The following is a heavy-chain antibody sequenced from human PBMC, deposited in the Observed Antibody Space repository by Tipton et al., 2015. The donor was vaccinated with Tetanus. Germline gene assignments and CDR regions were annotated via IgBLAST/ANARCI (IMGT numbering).Heavy chain of an antibody. CDR1: GSSISRRGHY. Sequence: TLSLTCTVSGSSISRRGHYWTWIRQPPGKEPEWVGYVYHSGATNYHPSLKSRLAISADTSKNQFSLNLRSVITADTAVYYCARANNDYPKKGPFDYWGQGILVIVSS. J-gene: IGHJ4*02. CDR3: ARANNDYPKKGPFDY. V-gene: IGHV4-61*08. D-gene: IGHD5-12*01. CDR2: VYHSGAT.